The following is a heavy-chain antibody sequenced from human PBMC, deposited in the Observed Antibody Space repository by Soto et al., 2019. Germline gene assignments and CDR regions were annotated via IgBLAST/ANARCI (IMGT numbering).Heavy chain of an antibody. J-gene: IGHJ4*02. Sequence: GASVKVSCKASGGTFSSYAISWVRQAPGQGLEWMGGIIPIFGTANYAQKFQGRVTITADESTSTAYMELSSLRSEDTAVYYCATVTTERNLDYWGQGTLVTVSS. D-gene: IGHD4-17*01. V-gene: IGHV1-69*13. CDR3: ATVTTERNLDY. CDR1: GGTFSSYA. CDR2: IIPIFGTA.